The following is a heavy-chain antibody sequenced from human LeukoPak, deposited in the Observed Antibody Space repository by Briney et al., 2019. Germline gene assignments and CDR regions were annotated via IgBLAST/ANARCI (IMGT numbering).Heavy chain of an antibody. Sequence: ASVKVSYKASGYTFTSYDINWVRQATGQGLEWMGWMNPNSGNTGYAQKFQGRVTITRNTSISTAYMELSSLRSEDTAVYYCARHGGYSYGVDYWGQGTLVTVSS. V-gene: IGHV1-8*03. CDR1: GYTFTSYD. CDR2: MNPNSGNT. D-gene: IGHD5-18*01. CDR3: ARHGGYSYGVDY. J-gene: IGHJ4*02.